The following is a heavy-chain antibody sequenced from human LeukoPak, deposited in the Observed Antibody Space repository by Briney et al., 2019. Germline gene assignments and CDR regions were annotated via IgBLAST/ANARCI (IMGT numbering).Heavy chain of an antibody. CDR1: GYSFTSYW. D-gene: IGHD2-2*01. J-gene: IGHJ6*03. Sequence: GESLKISCKGSGYSFTSYWIGWVRQMPGKGLEWMGITYPGDSDTRYSPSFQGQVTISADKSISTAYLQWSSLKASDTAMYYCARLGEYCSSTSCYGGGYYYYYYMDVWGKGTTVTVSS. V-gene: IGHV5-51*01. CDR2: TYPGDSDT. CDR3: ARLGEYCSSTSCYGGGYYYYYYMDV.